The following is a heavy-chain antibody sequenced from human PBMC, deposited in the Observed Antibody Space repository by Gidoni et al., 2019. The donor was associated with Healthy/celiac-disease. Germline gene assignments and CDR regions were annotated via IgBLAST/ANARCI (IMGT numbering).Heavy chain of an antibody. Sequence: EVHLVESGGGLVQPGGSLRLSCASSGFTFIIYSMNWVRQAPGKGLEWVSYISSSSSTIYYADSVKGRLTISRDNAKNSLYLQMNSLRDEDTAVYYCARRGDEWLPAYYYYGMDVWGQGTTVTVSS. CDR1: GFTFIIYS. CDR2: ISSSSSTI. D-gene: IGHD3-3*01. CDR3: ARRGDEWLPAYYYYGMDV. V-gene: IGHV3-48*02. J-gene: IGHJ6*02.